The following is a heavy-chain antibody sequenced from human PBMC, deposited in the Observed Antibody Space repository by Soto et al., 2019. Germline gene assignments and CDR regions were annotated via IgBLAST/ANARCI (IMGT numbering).Heavy chain of an antibody. D-gene: IGHD2-15*01. CDR2: IYHGGST. CDR3: ARSYCDSVVVAAPRRELWFDP. Sequence: SETLSLTGAVSGYSISSGYYWRWFRQPPGKGLEWIGSIYHGGSTYYNPSLNSRVTLSIDMTNNHVSLILNSVTAADTAVYYCARSYCDSVVVAAPRRELWFDPWGQGTLVTVSS. CDR1: GYSISSGYY. V-gene: IGHV4-38-2*01. J-gene: IGHJ5*02.